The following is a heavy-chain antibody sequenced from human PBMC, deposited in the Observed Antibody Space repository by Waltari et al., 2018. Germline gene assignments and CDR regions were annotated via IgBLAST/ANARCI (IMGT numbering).Heavy chain of an antibody. CDR2: INPSGGST. V-gene: IGHV1-46*01. J-gene: IGHJ4*02. Sequence: QVQLVQSGAEVKKPGASVKVYCKASGYTSTSYYMHWLRSAPRQGLEWMGIINPSGGSTSYAQKFQGRVTMTRDTSTSTVYMELSSLRSEDTAVYYCASTDYYDSSGYPTRGYFDYWGQGTLVTVSS. CDR3: ASTDYYDSSGYPTRGYFDY. CDR1: GYTSTSYY. D-gene: IGHD3-22*01.